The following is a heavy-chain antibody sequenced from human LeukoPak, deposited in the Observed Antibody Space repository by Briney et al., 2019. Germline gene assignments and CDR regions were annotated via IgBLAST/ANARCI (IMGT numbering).Heavy chain of an antibody. D-gene: IGHD3-10*01. Sequence: PGGSLRLSCAASGFTVSSNYMSWVRQAPGKGLEWVSVIYSGGSTYYADSVKGRFTISRDNSKSTLYLQMNSLRAEDTAVYYCARDFPGYYYGSGSSRGDYWGQGTLVTVSS. V-gene: IGHV3-53*01. CDR1: GFTVSSNY. CDR2: IYSGGST. CDR3: ARDFPGYYYGSGSSRGDY. J-gene: IGHJ4*02.